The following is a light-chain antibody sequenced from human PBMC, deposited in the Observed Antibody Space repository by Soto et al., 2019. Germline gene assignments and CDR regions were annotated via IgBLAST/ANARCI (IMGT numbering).Light chain of an antibody. Sequence: DIQMTQSPSTLSASVGDRVTITCRASQSISSWLACYQQKPGKAPKLLIYDASSLESGVPSRFSGSGSDTEVTLTINNLQPDDFATYHCQQYNRYSLTFGGGTKVEIK. CDR2: DAS. CDR3: QQYNRYSLT. V-gene: IGKV1-5*01. J-gene: IGKJ4*01. CDR1: QSISSW.